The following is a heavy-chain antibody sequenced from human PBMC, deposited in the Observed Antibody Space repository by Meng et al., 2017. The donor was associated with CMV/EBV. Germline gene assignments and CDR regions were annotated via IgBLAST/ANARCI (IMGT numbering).Heavy chain of an antibody. D-gene: IGHD3-3*01. CDR1: GFTFSSYW. CDR3: ARDLPYDFWSGYYRYYYYGTDV. Sequence: GESLKISCAASGFTFSSYWMHWVRQAPGKGLVWVSRINSDGSSTSYADSVKGRFTISRDNAKNTLYLQMNSLRAEDAAVYYCARDLPYDFWSGYYRYYYYGTDVWGQGTTVTVSS. CDR2: INSDGSST. V-gene: IGHV3-74*01. J-gene: IGHJ6*02.